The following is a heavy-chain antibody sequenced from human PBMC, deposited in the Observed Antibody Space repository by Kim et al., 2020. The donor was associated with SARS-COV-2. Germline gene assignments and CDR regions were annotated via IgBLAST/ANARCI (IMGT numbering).Heavy chain of an antibody. J-gene: IGHJ4*02. Sequence: SYIPSRKSRVTISVDTSKNQFSLKLSSVTAADTAVYYCALITVTGPVFDYWGQGTLVTVSS. CDR3: ALITVTGPVFDY. V-gene: IGHV4-39*01. D-gene: IGHD4-4*01.